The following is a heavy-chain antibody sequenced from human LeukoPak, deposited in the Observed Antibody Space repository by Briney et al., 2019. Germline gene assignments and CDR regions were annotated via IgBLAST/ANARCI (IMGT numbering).Heavy chain of an antibody. V-gene: IGHV1-46*01. Sequence: ASVKVSCKASGYTFTSYHIHWVRQAPGQGLEWMGIINPSDGSATYAQKLQGRVTMTRDTSTTTVYMELSSLRSEDTAVYYCARGLGSGSYYGYWGQGTLVTVSS. J-gene: IGHJ4*02. CDR1: GYTFTSYH. CDR2: INPSDGSA. CDR3: ARGLGSGSYYGY. D-gene: IGHD3-10*01.